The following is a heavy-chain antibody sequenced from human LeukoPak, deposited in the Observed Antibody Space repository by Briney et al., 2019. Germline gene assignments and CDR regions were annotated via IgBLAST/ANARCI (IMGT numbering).Heavy chain of an antibody. CDR2: INGGGEST. CDR3: AKGSTYSSGWFHDY. V-gene: IGHV3-23*01. Sequence: GGSLRLSCAASGFTFSSYIMRWVRQAPGKGLEWVSSINGGGESTNYADSVKGRFTISRDNSKNTLDLQMNSLRAEDTATYYCAKGSTYSSGWFHDYWGQGTLITVSS. D-gene: IGHD6-19*01. CDR1: GFTFSSYI. J-gene: IGHJ4*02.